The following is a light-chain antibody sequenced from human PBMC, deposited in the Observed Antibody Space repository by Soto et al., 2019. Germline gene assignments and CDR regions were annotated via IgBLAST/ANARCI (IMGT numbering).Light chain of an antibody. CDR1: SSDVGGYNY. Sequence: QSALTQPASVSGSPGQSITISCTGASSDVGGYNYVCWYQHHPGKAPKLIIHDVSNRPAGVSHRFSSSKSGNTASLSISGLQAEDEADYYCSSYTSSSTVVFGGGTKLTVL. V-gene: IGLV2-14*03. CDR3: SSYTSSSTVV. CDR2: DVS. J-gene: IGLJ2*01.